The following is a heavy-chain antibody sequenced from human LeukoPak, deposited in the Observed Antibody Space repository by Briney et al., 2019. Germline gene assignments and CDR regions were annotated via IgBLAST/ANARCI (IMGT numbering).Heavy chain of an antibody. J-gene: IGHJ4*02. CDR1: GLTVNNNY. CDR2: LYIGGNT. V-gene: IGHV3-53*01. Sequence: GSLRLSCAASGLTVNNNYMDWIRQAPGKGLEWVSALYIGGNTYYADSVKGRFTISRDNSKNTLYLQMNSLRAEDTAVYYCAKARRDGYTKGHWGQGTLVTVSS. D-gene: IGHD5-24*01. CDR3: AKARRDGYTKGH.